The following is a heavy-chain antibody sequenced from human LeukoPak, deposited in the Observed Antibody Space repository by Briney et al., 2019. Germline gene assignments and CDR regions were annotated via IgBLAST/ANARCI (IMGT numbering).Heavy chain of an antibody. J-gene: IGHJ5*02. CDR2: ISSGSSYI. CDR3: AKDYYGSGSYLLSWFDP. V-gene: IGHV3-21*04. D-gene: IGHD3-10*01. Sequence: GGSLRLSCAASGFTFSSYSMVWVRQAPGKGLEWVSSISSGSSYIYYADSVKGRFTISRDNSKDTLYLQMNSLRAEDTAVYYCAKDYYGSGSYLLSWFDPWGQGPLVTVSS. CDR1: GFTFSSYS.